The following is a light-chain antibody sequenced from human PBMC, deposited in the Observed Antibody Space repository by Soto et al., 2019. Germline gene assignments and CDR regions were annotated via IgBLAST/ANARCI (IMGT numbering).Light chain of an antibody. CDR3: QQSYSRPPT. CDR1: QSISSF. J-gene: IGKJ2*01. V-gene: IGKV1-39*01. CDR2: AAS. Sequence: DIQMTQSPSSLSASVGDRVTITCRASQSISSFLNWYQQKPGKAPKLLIYAASSLQSGVSSRFSATGSGTDFTLTISSLQPEDFAAYYCQQSYSRPPTFGQGTKLEIK.